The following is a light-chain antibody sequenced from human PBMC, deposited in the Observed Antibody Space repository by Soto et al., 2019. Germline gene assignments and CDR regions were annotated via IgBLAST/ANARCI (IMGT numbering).Light chain of an antibody. J-gene: IGLJ1*01. CDR2: EVT. CDR1: SEDVGGYNY. CDR3: SSYTSSNTLV. Sequence: QAALAQPASVSGSPGQSITISCSGTSEDVGGYNYVSWYQHHPGKAPKRMIYEVTNRPSGLSNRFSGSKSGSTASLAISGLQAEDEADYYCSSYTSSNTLVFXTGTKVTVL. V-gene: IGLV2-14*01.